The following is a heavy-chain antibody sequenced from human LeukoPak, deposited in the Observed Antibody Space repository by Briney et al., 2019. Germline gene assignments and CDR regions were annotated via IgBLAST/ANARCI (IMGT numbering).Heavy chain of an antibody. J-gene: IGHJ4*02. CDR2: INTDGSST. CDR3: ARVTLDFWSGHTGY. V-gene: IGHV3-74*01. D-gene: IGHD3-3*01. CDR1: GFTFSSYW. Sequence: GGSLRLSCAASGFTFSSYWMHWVRQAPGKGLVWVSRINTDGSSTSYADSVKGRFTISRDNAKNPLYLQMNSLRAEDTVVYYCARVTLDFWSGHTGYWGQGTLVTVSS.